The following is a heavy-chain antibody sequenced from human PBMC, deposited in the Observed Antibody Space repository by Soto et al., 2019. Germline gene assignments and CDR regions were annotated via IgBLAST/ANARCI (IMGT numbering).Heavy chain of an antibody. V-gene: IGHV3-9*01. CDR1: GFTFDDYA. Sequence: GGSLRLSCAASGFTFDDYAMHWVRQAPGKGLEWVSGISWNSGSIGYADSVKGRFTISRDNAKNSLYLKMNSLRAEDTALYYCAKEGCSSTSCYRPALLGYYYYMDVWGKGTTVTVSS. CDR3: AKEGCSSTSCYRPALLGYYYYMDV. CDR2: ISWNSGSI. J-gene: IGHJ6*03. D-gene: IGHD2-2*01.